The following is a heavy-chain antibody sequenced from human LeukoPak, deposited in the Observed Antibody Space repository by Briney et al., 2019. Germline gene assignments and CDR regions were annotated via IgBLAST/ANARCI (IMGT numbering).Heavy chain of an antibody. D-gene: IGHD6-19*01. Sequence: SETLSLTCAVYGGSFSGYYWSWIRQPPGKGLEWIGEINHSGSTNYNPSLKSRVTISVDTSKNQFSLKLSSVTAADTAVYCCARGYSSAFIDYWGQGTLVTVSS. CDR2: INHSGST. V-gene: IGHV4-34*01. J-gene: IGHJ4*02. CDR1: GGSFSGYY. CDR3: ARGYSSAFIDY.